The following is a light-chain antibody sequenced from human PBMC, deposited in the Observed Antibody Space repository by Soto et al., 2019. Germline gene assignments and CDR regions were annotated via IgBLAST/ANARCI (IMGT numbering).Light chain of an antibody. CDR3: LQNHNYPRT. CDR1: QDISDD. J-gene: IGKJ1*01. CDR2: GAS. Sequence: AIQMTQSPSSLSASVGDRVTITCRASQDISDDVGWYQQTPGKAPKLLISGASRLQSGVPSRFSGSGSGAAFTLTITSLRPEDSATYYCLQNHNYPRTFGQGTNVXI. V-gene: IGKV1-6*01.